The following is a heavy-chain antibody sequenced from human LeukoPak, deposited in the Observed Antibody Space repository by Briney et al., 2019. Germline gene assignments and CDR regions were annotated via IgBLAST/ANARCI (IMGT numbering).Heavy chain of an antibody. Sequence: SQTLSLTCAVSGGSISSGGYSWSWIRQPPGKGLEWIGYIYHSGSTYYNPSLKSRVTISVDRSKNQFSLELSSVTAADTAVYYCGSMITFGGVIANDYWGQGTLVTVSS. V-gene: IGHV4-30-2*01. CDR2: IYHSGST. CDR3: GSMITFGGVIANDY. D-gene: IGHD3-16*02. J-gene: IGHJ4*02. CDR1: GGSISSGGYS.